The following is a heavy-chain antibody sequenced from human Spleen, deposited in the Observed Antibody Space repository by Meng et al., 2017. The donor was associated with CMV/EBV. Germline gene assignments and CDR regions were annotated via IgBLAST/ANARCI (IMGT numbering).Heavy chain of an antibody. D-gene: IGHD6-13*01. CDR1: GGSISSSSYY. Sequence: GSLRLSCTVSGGSISSSSYYWGWIRQPPGKGLEWIGSIYYSGSTYYNPSLKSRVTISVDTSKNQFSLKLSSVTAADTAVYYCARAIAAADNWFDPWGQGTLV. CDR3: ARAIAAADNWFDP. V-gene: IGHV4-39*07. CDR2: IYYSGST. J-gene: IGHJ5*02.